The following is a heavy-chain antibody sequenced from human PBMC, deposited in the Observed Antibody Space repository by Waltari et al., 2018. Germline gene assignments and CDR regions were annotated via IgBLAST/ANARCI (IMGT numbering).Heavy chain of an antibody. CDR3: ARGGYDSSGYHFNT. CDR2: IHSSGST. D-gene: IGHD3-22*01. J-gene: IGHJ4*02. CDR1: GGSVRSDSSY. V-gene: IGHV4-31*03. Sequence: QVQLQESGPGLLKPSQTLSLTCTVSGGSVRSDSSYWSWVRQLPGKGLEWIGYIHSSGSTFYSPSLQSRITISVDTSENQFSRKLSSVTAADTAVYYCARGGYDSSGYHFNTWGQGTLITVSS.